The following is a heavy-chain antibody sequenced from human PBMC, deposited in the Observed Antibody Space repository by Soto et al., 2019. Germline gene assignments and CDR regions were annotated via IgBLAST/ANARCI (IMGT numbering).Heavy chain of an antibody. CDR3: AREKDRILGGYAFGY. CDR2: LFYRGTA. V-gene: IGHV4-59*01. D-gene: IGHD1-26*01. CDR1: GSSISPYY. J-gene: IGHJ3*01. Sequence: QVQLQESGPRLVKPSETLSLTCSVSGSSISPYYWTWLRQAPGKGLEWIGYLFYRGTATYNPALKSLVTISLDTSKKQVSLRLSSVTAADTAVYYCAREKDRILGGYAFGYWGPGTTVTVSS.